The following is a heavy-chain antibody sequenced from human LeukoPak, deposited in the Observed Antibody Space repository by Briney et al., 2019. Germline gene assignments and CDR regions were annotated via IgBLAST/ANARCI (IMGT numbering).Heavy chain of an antibody. V-gene: IGHV3-21*01. CDR3: ARGGKPVGLDY. D-gene: IGHD1-26*01. Sequence: GGSLRLSCAASGVTFSSYAMSWVRQAPGKGLEWVSSISSSSSYIYYADSVKGRFTISRDNAKNSLSLQMNSLRAEDTAVYYCARGGKPVGLDYWGQGTLVTVS. CDR2: ISSSSSYI. CDR1: GVTFSSYA. J-gene: IGHJ4*02.